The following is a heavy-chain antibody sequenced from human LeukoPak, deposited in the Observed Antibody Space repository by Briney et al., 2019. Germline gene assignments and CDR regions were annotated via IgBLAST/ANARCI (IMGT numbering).Heavy chain of an antibody. D-gene: IGHD1-26*01. CDR2: VYHSGST. V-gene: IGHV4-30-2*01. J-gene: IGHJ3*02. CDR3: ARGASGDAFDI. CDR1: GGSISSGGYS. Sequence: SETLSLTCAVSGGSISSGGYSWSWIRQPPGKGLEWIGYVYHSGSTYYNPSLKSRVTISVDRSKNQFSLKLSSVTAADTAVYYCARGASGDAFDIWGQGTMVTVSS.